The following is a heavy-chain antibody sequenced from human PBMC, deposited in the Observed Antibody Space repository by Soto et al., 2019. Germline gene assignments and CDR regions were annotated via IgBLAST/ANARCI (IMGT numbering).Heavy chain of an antibody. J-gene: IGHJ4*02. Sequence: QVQLVQSGAEVKRPGSSVKVSCKASGDTFNFYSINWVRQAPGLGLEWMGRVNPIVSMSNYAQGFQGRVSMTADKSIRPAYMEPSCLRSEDTAIYYCAVNYGSGYRAFDYWGQGALVTVSS. CDR3: AVNYGSGYRAFDY. V-gene: IGHV1-69*04. D-gene: IGHD3-10*01. CDR1: GDTFNFYS. CDR2: VNPIVSMS.